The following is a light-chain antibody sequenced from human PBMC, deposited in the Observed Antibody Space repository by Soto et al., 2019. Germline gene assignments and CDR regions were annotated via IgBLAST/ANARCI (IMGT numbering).Light chain of an antibody. CDR2: QVS. Sequence: QSALTQPASVPGSPGQSITISCTGSISDVGSYDLVSWYQQHPGKAPKLMIYQVSRRPSGVSNHFFGSKSGNTASLAISGLQPEDEADYYCSSYTTTSNYVFGTGTKVTVL. J-gene: IGLJ1*01. CDR3: SSYTTTSNYV. CDR1: ISDVGSYDL. V-gene: IGLV2-14*02.